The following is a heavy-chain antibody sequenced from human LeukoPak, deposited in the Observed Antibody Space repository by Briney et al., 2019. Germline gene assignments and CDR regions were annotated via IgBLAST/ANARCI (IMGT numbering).Heavy chain of an antibody. CDR2: ISYSGST. CDR3: ARDSTVVTPKSYYYYMDV. Sequence: PSETLSLTCTVSGGSISSGDYYWSWIRQPPGKGLEWIGYISYSGSTYYNPSLKSRVTISVDTSKNQFSLKLSSVTAADTAVYYCARDSTVVTPKSYYYYMDVWGKGTTVTVS. J-gene: IGHJ6*03. D-gene: IGHD4-23*01. V-gene: IGHV4-30-4*01. CDR1: GGSISSGDYY.